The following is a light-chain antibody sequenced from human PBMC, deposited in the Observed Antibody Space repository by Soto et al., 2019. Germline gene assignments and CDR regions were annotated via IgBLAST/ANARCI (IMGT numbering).Light chain of an antibody. CDR2: DDN. J-gene: IGLJ1*01. V-gene: IGLV1-51*01. Sequence: QSVLTQPQSVSAAPGQKVTICRSGSSSNIGGNSVSWYQQLPGTAPKLLIYDDNKRPSGIPDRFSGSKSGTSATLGITGFQTGDEADYYCGSWDSSLSAYVFGTGTKVTVL. CDR1: SSNIGGNS. CDR3: GSWDSSLSAYV.